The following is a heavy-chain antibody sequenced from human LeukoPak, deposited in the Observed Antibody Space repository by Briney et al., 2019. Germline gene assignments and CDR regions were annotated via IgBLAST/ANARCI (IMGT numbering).Heavy chain of an antibody. CDR3: ARGPLYSTVAGTKDYYYYMDV. D-gene: IGHD6-19*01. Sequence: SVKVSCKASGGTFSSYAISWVRQAPGQGLEWMGRIIPILGIANYAQKFQGRVTITTDESTSTAYMELSSLRSEDTAVYYCARGPLYSTVAGTKDYYYYMDVWGKGTTVTVSS. CDR1: GGTFSSYA. V-gene: IGHV1-69*04. J-gene: IGHJ6*03. CDR2: IIPILGIA.